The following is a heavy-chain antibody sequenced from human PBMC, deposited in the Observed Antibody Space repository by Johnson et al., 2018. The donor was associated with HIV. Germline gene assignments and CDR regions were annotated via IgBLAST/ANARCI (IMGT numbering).Heavy chain of an antibody. V-gene: IGHV3-33*06. D-gene: IGHD1-26*01. CDR2: IWYDGSNK. J-gene: IGHJ3*02. CDR1: GFTFSSYG. CDR3: AKDSNRWELLQDAFDI. Sequence: QVQLVESGGGVVQPGRSLRLSCAASGFTFSSYGMHWVRQAPGKGLEWVAVIWYDGSNKYYAYSVKGRFTISRDNSKNTLYLQMNSLRAEDTAVYYCAKDSNRWELLQDAFDIWGQGTMVTVSS.